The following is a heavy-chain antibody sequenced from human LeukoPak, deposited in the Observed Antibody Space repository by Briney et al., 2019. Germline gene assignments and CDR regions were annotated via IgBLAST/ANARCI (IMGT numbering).Heavy chain of an antibody. Sequence: GGSLRLSCAASGFTFSSYAMHWVRQAPGKGLEWVAVISYDGSNKYYADSVKGRFTISRDNSKNTLYLQMNSLRAEDTAVYYCARAKSSGSYRTYFDYWGQGTLVTVSS. CDR3: ARAKSSGSYRTYFDY. CDR2: ISYDGSNK. CDR1: GFTFSSYA. D-gene: IGHD1-26*01. V-gene: IGHV3-30*04. J-gene: IGHJ4*02.